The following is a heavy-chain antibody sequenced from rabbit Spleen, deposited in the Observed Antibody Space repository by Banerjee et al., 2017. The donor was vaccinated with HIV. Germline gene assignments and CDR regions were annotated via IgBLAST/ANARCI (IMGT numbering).Heavy chain of an antibody. D-gene: IGHD8-1*01. CDR2: STGTSSGFT. CDR1: AVFFFSSDD. Sequence: QALEESGGDRVVPGASLMLTCRTAAVFFFSSDDMCCVLRQPGKGVVGISCSTGTSSGFTYSATWAKGRFTCSKTSSTTVTLQMTSLTVADTATYFCARDSGSSFSSYGMDLWGPGTLVTVS. CDR3: ARDSGSSFSSYGMDL. V-gene: IGHV1S40*01. J-gene: IGHJ6*01.